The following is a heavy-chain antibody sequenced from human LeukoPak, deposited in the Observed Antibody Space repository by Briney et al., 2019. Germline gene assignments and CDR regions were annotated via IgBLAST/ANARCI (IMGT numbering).Heavy chain of an antibody. J-gene: IGHJ5*02. V-gene: IGHV1-2*02. CDR2: INPNSGGT. Sequence: GASVKVSCKASGYTFTGYYMHWVRQAPGQGLEWMGWINPNSGGTNYAQKFQSRVTMTRDTSISTAYMELSRLRSDDTAVYYCARVAVGAIVTFDPWGQGTLVTVSS. CDR1: GYTFTGYY. CDR3: ARVAVGAIVTFDP. D-gene: IGHD1-26*01.